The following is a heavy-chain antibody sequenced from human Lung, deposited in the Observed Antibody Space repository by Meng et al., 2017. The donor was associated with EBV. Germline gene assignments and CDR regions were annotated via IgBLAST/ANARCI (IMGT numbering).Heavy chain of an antibody. V-gene: IGHV1-18*01. J-gene: IGHJ4*02. CDR1: GYTFTTYG. Sequence: QIHLLQSGIWVKNPGASVKVPCKASGYTFTTYGISWVRTAPGQGLEWMGWVDPGNGDRNFAQKFQDRVTLTTDTSTSTVYMELRSLRSDDTAVYFCARDRQWLIDSWGQGTLVTVSS. D-gene: IGHD6-19*01. CDR3: ARDRQWLIDS. CDR2: VDPGNGDR.